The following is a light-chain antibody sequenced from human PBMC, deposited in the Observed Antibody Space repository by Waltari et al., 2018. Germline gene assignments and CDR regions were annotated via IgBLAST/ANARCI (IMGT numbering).Light chain of an antibody. CDR2: GAS. Sequence: EIVLTQSPGTLSLSLGERATLSCRASQGVSRALAWYQQKPGQAPRLLIYGASTRATGIPDRFRGSGSGTDFSLTISRLEPDDFAVYYCQHYLRLPVTFGQGTTVEI. J-gene: IGKJ1*01. CDR1: QGVSRA. V-gene: IGKV3-20*01. CDR3: QHYLRLPVT.